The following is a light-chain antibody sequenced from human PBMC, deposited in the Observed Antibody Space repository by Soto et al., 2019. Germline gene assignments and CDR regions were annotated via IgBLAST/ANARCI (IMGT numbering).Light chain of an antibody. CDR1: QSVSRD. J-gene: IGKJ1*01. Sequence: TLCLCPGERATLSCWASQSVSRDLARYQQSPGQAPRLLIYDASNRAIGIPARFSGSGSGTDFTLTISRLEPEDFPVYSWQQFGNSPWTFGQGTKAE. CDR3: QQFGNSPWT. CDR2: DAS. V-gene: IGKV3-11*01.